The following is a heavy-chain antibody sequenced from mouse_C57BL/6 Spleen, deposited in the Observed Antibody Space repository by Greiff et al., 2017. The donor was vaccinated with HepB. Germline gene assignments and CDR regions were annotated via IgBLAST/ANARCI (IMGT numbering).Heavy chain of an antibody. CDR3: AKGADDYDGGFDY. J-gene: IGHJ2*01. D-gene: IGHD2-4*01. V-gene: IGHV1-80*01. CDR1: GYAFSSYW. CDR2: IYPGDGDT. Sequence: VKLQESGAELVKPGASVKISCKASGYAFSSYWMNWVKQRPGKGLEWIGQIYPGDGDTNYNGKFKGKATLTADKSSSTAYMQLSSLTSEDSAVYFCAKGADDYDGGFDYWGQGTTLTVSS.